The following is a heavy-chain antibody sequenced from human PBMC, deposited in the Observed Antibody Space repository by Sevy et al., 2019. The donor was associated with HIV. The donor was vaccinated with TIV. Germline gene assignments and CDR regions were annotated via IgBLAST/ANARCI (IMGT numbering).Heavy chain of an antibody. Sequence: ASVKVSCKASGYTFTGYYMHWVRQAPGQGLEWMGWINPNSGGTNYAQKFQGRVTMTRDTSISTAYMELSRLRSDDTAVYYCARDGPGGYYYYYMDVWGKGTTVTVSS. V-gene: IGHV1-2*02. J-gene: IGHJ6*03. CDR3: ARDGPGGYYYYYMDV. CDR2: INPNSGGT. CDR1: GYTFTGYY.